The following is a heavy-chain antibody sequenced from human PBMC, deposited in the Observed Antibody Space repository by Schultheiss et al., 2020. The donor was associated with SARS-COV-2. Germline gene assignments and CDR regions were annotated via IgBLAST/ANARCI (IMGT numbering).Heavy chain of an antibody. Sequence: ASVKVSCKASGYTFTGYYMHWVRQAPGQGLEWMGWINPNSGNTGYAQKFQGRVTMTRNTSISSAYMELSSLRSEDTAVYYCARVNCSGGSCYSVYYYYGMDVWGQGTTVTVSS. CDR3: ARVNCSGGSCYSVYYYYGMDV. CDR2: INPNSGNT. J-gene: IGHJ6*02. V-gene: IGHV1-8*02. CDR1: GYTFTGYY. D-gene: IGHD2-15*01.